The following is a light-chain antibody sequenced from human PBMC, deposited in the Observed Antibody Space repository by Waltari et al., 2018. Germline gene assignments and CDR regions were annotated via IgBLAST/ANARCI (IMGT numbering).Light chain of an antibody. J-gene: IGLJ2*01. CDR1: KIGSKT. Sequence: SYVLTQPSSVSVAPGQTARITCGENKIGSKTVHWYQQRPGPAPVLVVYDDRDRPSGIPERFSGSNSGNTATLTISRVEAGDEADYYCQVWDSSSDHVVFGGGTKLTVL. CDR2: DDR. CDR3: QVWDSSSDHVV. V-gene: IGLV3-21*02.